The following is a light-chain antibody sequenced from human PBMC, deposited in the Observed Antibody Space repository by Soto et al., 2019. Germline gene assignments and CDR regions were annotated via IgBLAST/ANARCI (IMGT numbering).Light chain of an antibody. CDR1: QGISSY. CDR2: AAS. J-gene: IGKJ4*01. Sequence: DIQLTQSPSFLSASVGDRVTITCRASQGISSYLAWYQQTPGKAPKLLIYAASTLQSGVPPRFSGSGSGTEFTLTISSLQPEDFATYYCQQLNSYPLTFGGGTKVEIK. CDR3: QQLNSYPLT. V-gene: IGKV1-9*01.